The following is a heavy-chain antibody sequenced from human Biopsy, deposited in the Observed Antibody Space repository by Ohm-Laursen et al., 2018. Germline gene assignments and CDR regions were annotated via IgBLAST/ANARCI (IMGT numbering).Heavy chain of an antibody. CDR2: INPGVNST. J-gene: IGHJ4*02. Sequence: SVKVSCKASGYTFTTYYINWVRQAPGQGLEWMGIINPGVNSTAYTQNFQGRVTMTSNTSMTTVYMELSCLTSEDTAVYYCVLTPFDYWGQGTLVTAPS. CDR3: VLTPFDY. V-gene: IGHV1-46*01. CDR1: GYTFTTYY.